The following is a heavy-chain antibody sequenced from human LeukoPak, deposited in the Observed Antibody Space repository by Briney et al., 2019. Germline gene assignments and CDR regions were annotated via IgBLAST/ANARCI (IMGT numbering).Heavy chain of an antibody. CDR2: IIPILGIA. CDR3: ARDRGTAMDNFDY. CDR1: GGTFSSYA. V-gene: IGHV1-69*04. D-gene: IGHD5-18*01. Sequence: GASVKVSCKASGGTFSSYAISWVRQAPGQGLEWMGRIIPILGIANYAQKFQGRVTMTTDTSTSTAYMELRSLRSDDTAVYYCARDRGTAMDNFDYWGQGTLVTVSS. J-gene: IGHJ4*02.